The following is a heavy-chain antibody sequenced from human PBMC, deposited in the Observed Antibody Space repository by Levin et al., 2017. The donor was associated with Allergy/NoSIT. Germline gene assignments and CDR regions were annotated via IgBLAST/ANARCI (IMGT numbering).Heavy chain of an antibody. Sequence: GESLKISCAASGFTFSSYAMSWVRQAPGKGLEWVSAISGSGGSTYYADSVKGRFTISRDNSKNTLYLQMNSLRAEDTAVYYCAKDGGSSSEVGRYYYYGMDVWGQGTTVTVSS. J-gene: IGHJ6*02. D-gene: IGHD6-13*01. CDR1: GFTFSSYA. V-gene: IGHV3-23*01. CDR3: AKDGGSSSEVGRYYYYGMDV. CDR2: ISGSGGST.